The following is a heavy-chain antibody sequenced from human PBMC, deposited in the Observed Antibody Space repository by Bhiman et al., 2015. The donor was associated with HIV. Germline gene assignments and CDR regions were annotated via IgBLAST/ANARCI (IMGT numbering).Heavy chain of an antibody. Sequence: EVQLVESGGGLVKPGGSLRLSCTGSGFSLSTYTMNWVRQAPGKGLEWVSSISSSSSYIYYADSVKGRFTISRDNAKNSLYLQMNSLRAEDTGVYYCATSPAILYYFDSWGQGSLVTVSS. D-gene: IGHD2-2*01. J-gene: IGHJ4*02. CDR3: ATSPAILYYFDS. V-gene: IGHV3-21*03. CDR1: GFSLSTYT. CDR2: ISSSSSYI.